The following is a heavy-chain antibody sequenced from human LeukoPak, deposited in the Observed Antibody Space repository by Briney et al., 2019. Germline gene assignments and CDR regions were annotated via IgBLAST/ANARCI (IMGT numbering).Heavy chain of an antibody. CDR1: GFTFSSYA. D-gene: IGHD4-17*01. J-gene: IGHJ4*02. Sequence: TGGSLRLFCAASGFTFSSYAMSWVRQAPGKGLEWVSGISGSGGNTYYADSVKGRFTISRDNSNNTLYLQMNSLRAEDTAMYYCAKDRGAYGDPGGYFDYWGQGTLVTVSS. CDR2: ISGSGGNT. CDR3: AKDRGAYGDPGGYFDY. V-gene: IGHV3-23*01.